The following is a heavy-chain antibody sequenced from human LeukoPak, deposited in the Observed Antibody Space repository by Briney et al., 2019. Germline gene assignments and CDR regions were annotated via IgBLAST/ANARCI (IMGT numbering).Heavy chain of an antibody. D-gene: IGHD1-1*01. CDR1: GFTFSSYW. CDR3: ARDGKSLLRAYYYYYYMDV. Sequence: PGGSLRLSCAASGFTFSSYWMSWVRQAPGKGLEWVANIKQDGSEKNYVDSVKGRFTISRDNAKNSLYLQMNSLRAEDTALYYCARDGKSLLRAYYYYYYMDVWGKGTTVTISS. CDR2: IKQDGSEK. V-gene: IGHV3-7*03. J-gene: IGHJ6*03.